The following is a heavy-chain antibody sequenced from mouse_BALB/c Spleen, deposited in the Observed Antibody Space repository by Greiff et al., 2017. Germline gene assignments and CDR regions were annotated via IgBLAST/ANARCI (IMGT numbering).Heavy chain of an antibody. CDR2: IYPGNGDT. CDR3: ARWGDGYYG. D-gene: IGHD2-3*01. Sequence: QVQLQQPGAELVKPGASVKMSCKASGYTFTSYNMHWVKQTPGQGLEWIGAIYPGNGDTSYNQKFKGKATLTADKSSSTAYMQLSSLTSEDSAVYYCARWGDGYYGWGQGTTLTVSS. CDR1: GYTFTSYN. V-gene: IGHV1-12*01. J-gene: IGHJ2*01.